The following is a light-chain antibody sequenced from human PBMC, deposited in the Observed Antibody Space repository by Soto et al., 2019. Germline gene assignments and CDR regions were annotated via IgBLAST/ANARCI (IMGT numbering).Light chain of an antibody. Sequence: EIVLTQSPGTLSLSPGERATLSCRASQSVSGSYLAWYQHKPGQAPRLLIYDASSRATGIPDRFSGSGSRTDFTLTISRLEPEDFAVYYCRQDGSPPGTFGKGTKLEIK. V-gene: IGKV3-20*01. CDR3: RQDGSPPGT. J-gene: IGKJ2*01. CDR2: DAS. CDR1: QSVSGSY.